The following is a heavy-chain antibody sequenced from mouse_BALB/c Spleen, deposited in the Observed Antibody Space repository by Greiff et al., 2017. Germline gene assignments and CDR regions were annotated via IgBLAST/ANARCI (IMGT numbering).Heavy chain of an antibody. CDR3: ARYYGNPRAMDY. J-gene: IGHJ4*01. D-gene: IGHD2-1*01. CDR1: GYTFTSYW. Sequence: QVQLKQPGAELVRPGASVKLSCKASGYTFTSYWMNWVKQRPGQGLEWIGMIDPSDSETHYNQKFKDKATLTVDKSSSTAYMQLSSLTSEDSAVYYCARYYGNPRAMDYWGQGTSVTVSS. V-gene: IGHV1-61*01. CDR2: IDPSDSET.